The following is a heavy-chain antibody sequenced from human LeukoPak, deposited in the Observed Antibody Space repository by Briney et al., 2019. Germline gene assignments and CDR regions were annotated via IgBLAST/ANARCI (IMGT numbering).Heavy chain of an antibody. V-gene: IGHV3-30*01. Sequence: GSSLRLFCAASGFTVSTYAIHWVRQAPGKGLEWVAVISYEVSNKYYEDYVKGRFTISRDNYKKTLFLQMNRLRAEDTAVYYCARAGRNWNYRWDYYMDVWGKGTTVTVSS. CDR1: GFTVSTYA. J-gene: IGHJ6*03. CDR2: ISYEVSNK. CDR3: ARAGRNWNYRWDYYMDV. D-gene: IGHD1-7*01.